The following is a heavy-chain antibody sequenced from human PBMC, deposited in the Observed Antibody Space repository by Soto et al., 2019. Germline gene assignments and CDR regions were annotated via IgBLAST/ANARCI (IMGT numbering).Heavy chain of an antibody. CDR2: ISYDGNNK. V-gene: IGHV3-30*18. D-gene: IGHD2-15*01. CDR3: AKDTGYCSEGVCVSDWFDS. Sequence: QVQLVESGGGVVQPGRSLRLSCAASGFTFSNYGIHWVRQAPGKGLEWVAVISYDGNNKYYADSVEGRFTISRDNSENTVCLQMNGLRDEDTAMYYCAKDTGYCSEGVCVSDWFDSWGQGTLVTVSS. CDR1: GFTFSNYG. J-gene: IGHJ5*01.